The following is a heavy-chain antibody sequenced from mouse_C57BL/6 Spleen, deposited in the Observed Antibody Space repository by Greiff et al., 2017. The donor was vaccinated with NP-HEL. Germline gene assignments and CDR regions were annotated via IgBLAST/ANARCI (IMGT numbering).Heavy chain of an antibody. CDR3: AFTTVGDTGAMDD. CDR1: GFNIKNTY. J-gene: IGHJ4*01. V-gene: IGHV14-3*01. CDR2: IDPANGNT. Sequence: EVQLQQSVAELVRPGASVKLSCTASGFNIKNTYMHWVKQRPEQGLEWIGRIDPANGNTTYAPKFQGTATLTADTSSNTAYRQLSSLTSEDTAIYYCAFTTVGDTGAMDDWGQGTSVTVSS. D-gene: IGHD1-1*01.